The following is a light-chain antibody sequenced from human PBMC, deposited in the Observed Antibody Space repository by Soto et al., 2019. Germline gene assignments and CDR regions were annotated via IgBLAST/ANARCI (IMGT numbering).Light chain of an antibody. CDR3: QQYGYLVT. CDR2: GAS. V-gene: IGKV3-20*01. J-gene: IGKJ4*01. Sequence: EIVLTQSPGTLSLSPGERATLSCRASQSITNNYLAWYQQKPGRAHRLLIYGASSRATGIPDRFSGSGSGTDFTLTISRLEPEDCAMYYCQQYGYLVTFGGGTKVDIK. CDR1: QSITNNY.